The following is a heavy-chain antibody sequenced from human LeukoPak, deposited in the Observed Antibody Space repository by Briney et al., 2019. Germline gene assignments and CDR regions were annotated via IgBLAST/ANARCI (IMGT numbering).Heavy chain of an antibody. Sequence: PSETLSLTCTVSGGSISSYYRSWIRQPPGKGLEWIGYIYYSGSTNYNPSLKSRVTISVDTSKNQFSLKLSSVTAADTAVYYCARQRSVAFDIWGQGTMVTVSS. CDR2: IYYSGST. V-gene: IGHV4-59*08. J-gene: IGHJ3*02. CDR1: GGSISSYY. D-gene: IGHD3-3*01. CDR3: ARQRSVAFDI.